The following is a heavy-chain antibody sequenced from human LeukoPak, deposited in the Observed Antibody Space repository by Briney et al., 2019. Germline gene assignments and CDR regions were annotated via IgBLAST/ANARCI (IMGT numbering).Heavy chain of an antibody. CDR2: ISAYNGNT. CDR3: ARDIELARDAFDI. V-gene: IGHV1-18*01. Sequence: WASVKVSCKASGYTFTCYGISWVRQAPGQGLEWMGWISAYNGNTNYAQKLQGRVTMTTDTSTSTAYMELRSLRSDDTAVYYCARDIELARDAFDIWGQGTMVTVSP. D-gene: IGHD5-24*01. J-gene: IGHJ3*02. CDR1: GYTFTCYG.